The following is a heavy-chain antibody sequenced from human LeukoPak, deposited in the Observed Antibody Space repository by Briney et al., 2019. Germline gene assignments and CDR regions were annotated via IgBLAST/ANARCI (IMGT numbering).Heavy chain of an antibody. Sequence: GGSLRLSCAASGFNFRDYAMSWVRQAPGKGLEWVSTVEKTGSRKYYADSVKGRFTISRDNSKNTLYLQMNSLRAEDTALYYCAKQQGALIQQWYFDYWGQGTLVTVSS. V-gene: IGHV3-23*05. D-gene: IGHD5-18*01. J-gene: IGHJ4*02. CDR2: VEKTGSRK. CDR3: AKQQGALIQQWYFDY. CDR1: GFNFRDYA.